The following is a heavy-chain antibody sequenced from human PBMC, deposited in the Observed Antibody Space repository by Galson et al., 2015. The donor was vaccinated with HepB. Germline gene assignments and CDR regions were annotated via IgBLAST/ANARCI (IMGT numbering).Heavy chain of an antibody. CDR1: GFSLSTSGMC. J-gene: IGHJ4*02. V-gene: IGHV2-70*11. CDR2: IDWDDDK. Sequence: PALVKPTQTLTLTCTFSGFSLSTSGMCVSWIRQPPGKALEWLARIDWDDDKYYSTSLKTRLTISKDTSKNHVVLTMTNMDPVDTATYYCARITVTTGNALDYWGQGTLVTVSS. D-gene: IGHD4-17*01. CDR3: ARITVTTGNALDY.